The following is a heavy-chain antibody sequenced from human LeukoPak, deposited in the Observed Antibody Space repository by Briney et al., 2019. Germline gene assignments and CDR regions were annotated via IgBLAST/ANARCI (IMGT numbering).Heavy chain of an antibody. D-gene: IGHD1-26*01. CDR2: INTGNGNT. CDR1: GYSLTSHA. J-gene: IGHJ4*02. V-gene: IGHV1-3*04. CDR3: ARERGGTYYDY. Sequence: GASVKVSCKASGYSLTSHAIHWARQAPGQRLGWMGWINTGNGNTKYSQKFQGRVTITRDTSANTAYMELSSLRSEDTAVYYCARERGGTYYDYWGQGTLVTVSS.